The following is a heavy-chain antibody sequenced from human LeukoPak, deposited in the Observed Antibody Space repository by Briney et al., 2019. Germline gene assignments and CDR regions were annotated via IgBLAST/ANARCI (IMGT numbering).Heavy chain of an antibody. V-gene: IGHV1-2*02. J-gene: IGHJ4*02. D-gene: IGHD6-6*01. Sequence: ASVKVSCKPSGYTFTGYYMHWVRQAPGQGLEWMGWINPNSGGTNYAQKFQGRVTMTRDTSISTAYMELSRLRSDDTAVYYCARDGDYSSSSEFDDGGQGTLVTVSS. CDR3: ARDGDYSSSSEFDD. CDR1: GYTFTGYY. CDR2: INPNSGGT.